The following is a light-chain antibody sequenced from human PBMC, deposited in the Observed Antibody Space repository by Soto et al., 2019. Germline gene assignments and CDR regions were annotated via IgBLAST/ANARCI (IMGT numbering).Light chain of an antibody. V-gene: IGKV3-11*01. Sequence: EIVMTQSPATLSVSPGERAALSCRARQSVGNNLAWYQQKPGQAPSLLIYDTSNRATGIPARFSGSGSGTDFTLTISSLEPEDFAVYYCQQRSGWPLFGQGTKLEIK. J-gene: IGKJ2*01. CDR1: QSVGNN. CDR3: QQRSGWPL. CDR2: DTS.